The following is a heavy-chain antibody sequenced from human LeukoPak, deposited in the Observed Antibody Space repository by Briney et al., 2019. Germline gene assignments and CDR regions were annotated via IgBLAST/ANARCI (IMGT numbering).Heavy chain of an antibody. Sequence: SETLSLTCTVSGGSISSYYWSWIRQPPGKGLEWIGNIYYSGSTNYNPSLKSRVTISVDTSKNQFSLKLNSVTAADTAVYYCARDQRGYSYGSYYMDVWGKGTTVTVSS. J-gene: IGHJ6*03. CDR1: GGSISSYY. D-gene: IGHD5-18*01. CDR3: ARDQRGYSYGSYYMDV. V-gene: IGHV4-59*01. CDR2: IYYSGST.